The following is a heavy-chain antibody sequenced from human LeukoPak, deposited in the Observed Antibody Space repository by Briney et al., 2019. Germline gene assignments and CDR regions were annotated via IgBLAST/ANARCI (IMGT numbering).Heavy chain of an antibody. CDR3: ARGDLLAMDY. Sequence: PGGSLRLSCAASGFTFSSYHMNCVRQAPGKGLEWVSYISSSTIYYADSVKGRFTISRDNAKNSLYLQMHSLRDEDTAVYYCARGDLLAMDYWGQGTLVTVSS. CDR2: ISSSTI. D-gene: IGHD5-12*01. CDR1: GFTFSSYH. J-gene: IGHJ4*02. V-gene: IGHV3-48*02.